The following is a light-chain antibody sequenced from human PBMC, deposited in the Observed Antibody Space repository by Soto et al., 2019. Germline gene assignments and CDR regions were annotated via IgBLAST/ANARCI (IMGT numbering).Light chain of an antibody. CDR3: QQRSNWPLT. CDR1: QTVSGN. Sequence: EIVMTQSPATLSVSPGERATVSCKASQTVSGNLAWYQQKPGQAPRLLIYDASNRDTGIPARFSGSGSGTDFTLTISRLEPEDFEVYYCQQRSNWPLTFGGGTKVDIK. J-gene: IGKJ4*01. CDR2: DAS. V-gene: IGKV3-11*01.